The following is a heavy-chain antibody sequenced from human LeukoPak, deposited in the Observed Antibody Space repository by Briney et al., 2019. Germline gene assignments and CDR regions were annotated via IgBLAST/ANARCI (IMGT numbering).Heavy chain of an antibody. D-gene: IGHD1-26*01. Sequence: SGGSLRLSCAASGITFNNYWLHWVRQAPGKGLVWVSRIDTDGSGTIYADSVKGRFTISRDNSKNTLHLQMDSLRTEDTAVYYCAKRNSGSYSRGFDSWGQGTLVTVSS. CDR1: GITFNNYW. J-gene: IGHJ4*02. V-gene: IGHV3-74*01. CDR3: AKRNSGSYSRGFDS. CDR2: IDTDGSGT.